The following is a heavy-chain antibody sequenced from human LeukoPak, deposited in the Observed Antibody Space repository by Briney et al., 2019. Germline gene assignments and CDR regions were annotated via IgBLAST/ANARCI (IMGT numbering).Heavy chain of an antibody. CDR2: IRSKAYGWTT. V-gene: IGHV3-49*04. CDR1: GFTFSSYG. D-gene: IGHD1-26*01. Sequence: PGGSLRLSCAASGFTFSSYGMHWVRQAPGKGLEWVGFIRSKAYGWTTEYAASVKGRFTISRDDSKSIAYLQMNSLKTEDTAVYYCTRGIVGATTGNDYWGQGTLVTVSS. CDR3: TRGIVGATTGNDY. J-gene: IGHJ4*02.